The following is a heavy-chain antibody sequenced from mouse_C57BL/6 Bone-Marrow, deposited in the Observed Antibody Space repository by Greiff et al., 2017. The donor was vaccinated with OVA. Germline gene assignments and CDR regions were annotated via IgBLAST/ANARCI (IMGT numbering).Heavy chain of an antibody. D-gene: IGHD3-2*01. Sequence: VQLQQSGAELARPGASVKLSCKASGYTFTSYGISWVKQRTGQGLEWIGEIYPRSGNTYYNEKFKGKATLTADKSSSTAYMELRSLTSEDSAVYFCARTTARDDYWGQGTTLTVSS. J-gene: IGHJ2*01. CDR1: GYTFTSYG. CDR2: IYPRSGNT. CDR3: ARTTARDDY. V-gene: IGHV1-81*01.